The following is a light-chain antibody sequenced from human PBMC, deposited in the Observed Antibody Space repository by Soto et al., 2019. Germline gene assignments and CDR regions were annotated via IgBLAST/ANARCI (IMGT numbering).Light chain of an antibody. V-gene: IGLV2-14*01. J-gene: IGLJ1*01. CDR3: SSYSNSTTLYV. CDR1: SRDVGGYNY. Sequence: QSVLTQPASVYGSPGQSITISCTGTSRDVGGYNYVSWYQQRPGTAPKLMIYDVSNRPSGVSDRFSGSKSGNTASLTISGLQAEDEADYYCSSYSNSTTLYVFGTGTKVTVL. CDR2: DVS.